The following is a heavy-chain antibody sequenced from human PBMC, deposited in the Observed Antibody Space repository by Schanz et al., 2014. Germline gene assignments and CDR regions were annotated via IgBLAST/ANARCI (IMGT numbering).Heavy chain of an antibody. V-gene: IGHV1-69*09. J-gene: IGHJ4*02. CDR2: IIPIHGIV. D-gene: IGHD3-10*01. CDR3: GRGFSRSYIDF. CDR1: GGTFSTYP. Sequence: QVQLVQSGAEMKKPGASVKVSCKASGGTFSTYPINWLRQAPGQGLEWMGRIIPIHGIVNYAQRFQDRVRITADKATSTAYMELSSLRSDDTAVYYCGRGFSRSYIDFWGQGTLITVSS.